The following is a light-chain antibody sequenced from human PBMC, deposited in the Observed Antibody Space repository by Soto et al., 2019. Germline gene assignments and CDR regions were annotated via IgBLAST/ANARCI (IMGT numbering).Light chain of an antibody. Sequence: DIRVSQSPSTLSASVGDRVTITCRASQTISSSLAWFQQKPGEAPKLLIYKASTLEGGVPSRFNGSGSGTEFTLSISSLQPDDFATYYCQQYNEYSKTFGQGTKVDIK. J-gene: IGKJ1*01. V-gene: IGKV1-5*03. CDR3: QQYNEYSKT. CDR2: KAS. CDR1: QTISSS.